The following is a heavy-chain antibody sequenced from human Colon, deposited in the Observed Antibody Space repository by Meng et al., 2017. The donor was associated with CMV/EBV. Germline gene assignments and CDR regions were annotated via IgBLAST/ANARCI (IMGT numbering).Heavy chain of an antibody. J-gene: IGHJ4*02. Sequence: GESLKISCAASGFTFSSYGMHWVRQAPGKGLEWVAFIRYDGSNKYYADSVKGRFTISRDNSKNTLYLQMNSLRAEDTAVYYCAKPGYCSSTSCYKGVGLDYWGQGTLVTVSS. D-gene: IGHD2-2*03. CDR3: AKPGYCSSTSCYKGVGLDY. CDR1: GFTFSSYG. CDR2: IRYDGSNK. V-gene: IGHV3-30*02.